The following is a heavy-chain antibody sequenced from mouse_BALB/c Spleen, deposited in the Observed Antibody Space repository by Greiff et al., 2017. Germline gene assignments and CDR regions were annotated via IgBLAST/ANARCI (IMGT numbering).Heavy chain of an antibody. J-gene: IGHJ2*01. CDR1: GFTFSSYG. CDR3: ASIMDY. V-gene: IGHV5-6*01. CDR2: ISSGGSYT. Sequence: EVMLVESGGDLVKPGGSLKLSCAASGFTFSSYGMSWVRQTPDKRLEWVATISSGGSYTYYPDSVKGRFTISRDNAKNTLYLQRSSLKSEDTAMYYCASIMDYWGQGTTLTVSS.